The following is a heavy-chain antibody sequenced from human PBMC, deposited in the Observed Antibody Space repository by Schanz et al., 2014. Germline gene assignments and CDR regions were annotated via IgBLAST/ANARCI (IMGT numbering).Heavy chain of an antibody. J-gene: IGHJ4*02. CDR1: GFTFSSYG. D-gene: IGHD5-12*01. CDR2: IWYDENNK. CDR3: ASPSGYSDYGTYFDF. Sequence: QVQLVESGGGVVQFGRSLRLSCVASGFTFSSYGMHWVRQAPGKGLEWVAVIWYDENNKYYADSVKGRFTMSRDNSKNTLYLQMNSLRTEDTAGYYCASPSGYSDYGTYFDFWGQGTLVTVSS. V-gene: IGHV3-33*01.